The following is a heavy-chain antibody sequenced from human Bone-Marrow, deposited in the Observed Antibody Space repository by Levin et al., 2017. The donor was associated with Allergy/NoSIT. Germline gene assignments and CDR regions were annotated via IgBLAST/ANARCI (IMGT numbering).Heavy chain of an antibody. CDR1: GFTFSIYW. V-gene: IGHV3-7*01. D-gene: IGHD7-27*01. CDR3: ARLITGDPDY. Sequence: GVSLKISCVGSGFTFSIYWMSWVRQVPGKGLEWVANINQDGREIYCVDSVRGRFTVSRDNAKNSLYLQMNSLKAEDTAVYYCARLITGDPDYWGQGTLVTVSA. CDR2: INQDGREI. J-gene: IGHJ4*02.